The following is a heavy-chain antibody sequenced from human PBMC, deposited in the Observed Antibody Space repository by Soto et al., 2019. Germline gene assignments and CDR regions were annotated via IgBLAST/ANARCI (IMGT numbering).Heavy chain of an antibody. D-gene: IGHD2-15*01. CDR3: ATMGTPATGLYFFDY. J-gene: IGHJ4*02. V-gene: IGHV4-39*01. CDR1: GGSISSSRCH. CDR2: IKYSGTT. Sequence: SETLSLTCTVSGGSISSSRCHWGWIRQPPGKGLEWIASIKYSGTTFYNPSLKSRVTLSVDTSKSQFSLNLSFVTAADTAVYYCATMGTPATGLYFFDYWGQGSLVTVSS.